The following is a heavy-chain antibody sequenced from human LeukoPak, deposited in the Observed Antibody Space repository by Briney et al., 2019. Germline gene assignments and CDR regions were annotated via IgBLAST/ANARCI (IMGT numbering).Heavy chain of an antibody. CDR3: ARSSIVVVSIPDY. J-gene: IGHJ4*02. CDR2: ISSNGGST. D-gene: IGHD2-2*01. CDR1: GFPFSSYA. V-gene: IGHV3-64*01. Sequence: SGGSLRLSCAASGFPFSSYAMHWVRQAPGKGLEYVSAISSNGGSTSYANSVKGRFTISRDNSKNTLYLQMGSLRAEDMAVYYCARSSIVVVSIPDYWGQGTLVTVSS.